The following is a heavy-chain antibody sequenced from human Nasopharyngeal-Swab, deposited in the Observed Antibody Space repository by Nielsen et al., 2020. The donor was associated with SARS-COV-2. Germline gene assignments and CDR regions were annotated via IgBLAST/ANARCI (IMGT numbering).Heavy chain of an antibody. Sequence: WSGQPPGKGLEWIGEINHSGSTNYNPSLKSRVTISVDTSKNHFSLKLSSVTAADTAVYYCARGYGDYDYWGQGTLVTVSS. CDR3: ARGYGDYDY. V-gene: IGHV4-34*01. D-gene: IGHD4-17*01. J-gene: IGHJ4*02. CDR2: INHSGST.